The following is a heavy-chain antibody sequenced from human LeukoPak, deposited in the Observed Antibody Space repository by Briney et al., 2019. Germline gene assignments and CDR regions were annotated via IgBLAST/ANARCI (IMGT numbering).Heavy chain of an antibody. D-gene: IGHD1-1*01. Sequence: SETLSLTCSVSDDSITMYYWTWIRQPPGKGLEWIGYVDHTGSTNFNPPLNGRVSISRDTTKNLFSLRLRSVSAADTAVYFCARGRVSSSTWYSTYYYYFYMDVWGKGTTVTVSS. CDR1: DDSITMYY. CDR3: ARGRVSSSTWYSTYYYYFYMDV. V-gene: IGHV4-59*01. CDR2: VDHTGST. J-gene: IGHJ6*03.